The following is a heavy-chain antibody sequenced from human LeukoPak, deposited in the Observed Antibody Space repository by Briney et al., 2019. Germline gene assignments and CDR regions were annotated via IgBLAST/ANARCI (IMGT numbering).Heavy chain of an antibody. CDR2: IYHSGST. CDR1: GGSISSGGYY. D-gene: IGHD1-26*01. Sequence: SQTLSLTCTVSGGSISSGGYYWSWIRQPPGKGLEWIGYIYHSGSTYYNPSLKSRVTISVDRSKNQFSLRLSSVTAADTAVYFCARTVGPTAEDLGSAFQIWGQGTMVTVSS. J-gene: IGHJ3*02. CDR3: ARTVGPTAEDLGSAFQI. V-gene: IGHV4-30-2*01.